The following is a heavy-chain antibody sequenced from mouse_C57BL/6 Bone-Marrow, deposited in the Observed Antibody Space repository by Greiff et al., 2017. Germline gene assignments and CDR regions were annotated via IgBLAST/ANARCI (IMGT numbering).Heavy chain of an antibody. V-gene: IGHV5-9-1*02. CDR1: GFTFSSYA. Sequence: EVKLMESGEGLVKPGGSLKLSCAASGFTFSSYAMSWVRQTPEKRLEWVAYISSGGDYIYYADTVKGRFTISRDNARNTLYLQMSSLKSEYTAMYYCPRGGQLRLYYYAMDYWGQGTSVTVSS. CDR2: ISSGGDYI. J-gene: IGHJ4*01. CDR3: PRGGQLRLYYYAMDY. D-gene: IGHD3-2*02.